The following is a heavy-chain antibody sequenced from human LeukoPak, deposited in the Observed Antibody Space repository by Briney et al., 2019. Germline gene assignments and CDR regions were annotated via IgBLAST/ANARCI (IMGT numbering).Heavy chain of an antibody. J-gene: IGHJ4*02. CDR2: IYYSGTT. D-gene: IGHD1-1*01. CDR3: ARHRRVTNWYVDF. Sequence: PSETLSLTCTVSGASISGDSNFFWGWIRQPPGKGLDWIGIIYYSGTTYYNPSLESRVTIFVDTSKNLFSLRLTSATAADTAVYYCARHRRVTNWYVDFWGQGTLLTVSS. CDR1: GASISGDSNFF. V-gene: IGHV4-39*01.